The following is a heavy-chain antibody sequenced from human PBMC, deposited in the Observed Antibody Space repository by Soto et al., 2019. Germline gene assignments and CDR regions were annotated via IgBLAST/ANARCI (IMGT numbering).Heavy chain of an antibody. CDR3: ARSSPFRRSGYSYQKANYYGMDV. CDR1: GWSFSGYY. Sequence: SETLSLSCAVYGWSFSGYYWGWIRQPPGKGLEWIGEINHSGSTNYNPSLKSRVTISVDTSKNQFSLKLSSVTAADTAVYYCARSSPFRRSGYSYQKANYYGMDVWGQGTTVTVSS. CDR2: INHSGST. J-gene: IGHJ6*02. V-gene: IGHV4-34*01. D-gene: IGHD5-18*01.